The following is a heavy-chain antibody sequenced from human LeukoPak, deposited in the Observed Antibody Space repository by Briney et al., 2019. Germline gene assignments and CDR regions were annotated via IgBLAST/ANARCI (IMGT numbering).Heavy chain of an antibody. V-gene: IGHV3-66*04. Sequence: GGSLRLSCAASGFTVSDNYMSWVRQAPGKGLDWVSVIYSGGSTFYADSVKGRFTISRDSSKNTLYLQMNNLRAEDTAVYYCAKRGYDYGYADFWGQGTLVTVSS. CDR1: GFTVSDNY. D-gene: IGHD5-18*01. J-gene: IGHJ4*02. CDR3: AKRGYDYGYADF. CDR2: IYSGGST.